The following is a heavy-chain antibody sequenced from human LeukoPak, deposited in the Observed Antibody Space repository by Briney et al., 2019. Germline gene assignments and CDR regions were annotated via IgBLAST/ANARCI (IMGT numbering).Heavy chain of an antibody. CDR3: ARDRGSRSNSPYYFDY. D-gene: IGHD4-11*01. V-gene: IGHV3-48*03. CDR1: GFTFSIYE. J-gene: IGHJ4*02. CDR2: ISSSGGGI. Sequence: GGPLTLSCAASGFTFSIYELHWVRQAPGKGLEWVSYISSSGGGIYYAHSVRGRFTISRDNAKNSLYLEMNSLRAEDTAIYYCARDRGSRSNSPYYFDYWGQGTLVTVSS.